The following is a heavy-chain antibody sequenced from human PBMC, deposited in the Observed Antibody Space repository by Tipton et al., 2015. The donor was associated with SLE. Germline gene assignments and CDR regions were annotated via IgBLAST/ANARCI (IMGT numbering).Heavy chain of an antibody. CDR3: AKCSGWGNGWFFDY. CDR1: DDSFSRRY. CDR2: IYTSGST. V-gene: IGHV4-4*09. D-gene: IGHD6-19*01. Sequence: TLSLTCTVSDDSFSRRYWSWIRQPPGKGLEWIGNIYTSGSTNYNSSLKSRVTISVDTSKNQFSLKLSSVTAADTAVYYCAKCSGWGNGWFFDYWGQGTLVTVSS. J-gene: IGHJ4*02.